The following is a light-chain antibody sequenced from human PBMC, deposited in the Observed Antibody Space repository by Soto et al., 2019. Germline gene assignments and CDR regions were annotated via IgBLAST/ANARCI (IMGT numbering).Light chain of an antibody. J-gene: IGLJ2*01. CDR3: RSYTSSSTRV. V-gene: IGLV2-14*01. CDR2: DVS. CDR1: SSDVGGYNY. Sequence: QSALTQPASVSGSPGQSITISCTGTSSDVGGYNYVSWYQQHPGKAPKLMIYDVSNRPSGVSNRFSGSKSGNTASLTISGLQAEDEADYYCRSYTSSSTRVSGGGTKLTVL.